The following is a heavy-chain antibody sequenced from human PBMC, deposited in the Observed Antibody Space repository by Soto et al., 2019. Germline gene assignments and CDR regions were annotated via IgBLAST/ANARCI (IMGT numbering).Heavy chain of an antibody. Sequence: QVQLVQSETEVKKPGSAVKVSCKASGGTFNTYAMNWVRQAPGQGLEWMGGIIPMFDTPRYAQKFQGRVTITVDESTTTAYMELSSLRSDDTAVYYCTRSIGSGGVIGGFDYGGQGTLVTVSS. D-gene: IGHD3-16*02. J-gene: IGHJ4*02. CDR3: TRSIGSGGVIGGFDY. CDR1: GGTFNTYA. CDR2: IIPMFDTP. V-gene: IGHV1-69*01.